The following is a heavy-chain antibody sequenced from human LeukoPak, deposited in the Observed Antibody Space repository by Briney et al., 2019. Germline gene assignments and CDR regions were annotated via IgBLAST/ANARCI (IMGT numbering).Heavy chain of an antibody. Sequence: GASVKVSCKASGYTFTSYGISWVRQAPGQGLEWMGWISAYNGNTNYAQKLQGRVTMTTDTSPSTAYMELRSLRSDDTAVYYCARGGYCSSTSCYTYGVYYYGMDVWGQGTTVTVSS. V-gene: IGHV1-18*01. D-gene: IGHD2-2*02. CDR2: ISAYNGNT. J-gene: IGHJ6*02. CDR1: GYTFTSYG. CDR3: ARGGYCSSTSCYTYGVYYYGMDV.